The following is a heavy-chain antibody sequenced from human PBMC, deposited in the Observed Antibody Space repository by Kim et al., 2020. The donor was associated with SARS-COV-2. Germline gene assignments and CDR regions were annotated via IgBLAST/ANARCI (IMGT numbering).Heavy chain of an antibody. J-gene: IGHJ4*02. CDR2: T. CDR3: IRCLGGPANY. D-gene: IGHD3-16*01. Sequence: TTYADFVRGRFTSSRDNAKNTVYLQMNSLSVDETAVYYCIRCLGGPANYWGQGTLVTVSS. V-gene: IGHV3-74*01.